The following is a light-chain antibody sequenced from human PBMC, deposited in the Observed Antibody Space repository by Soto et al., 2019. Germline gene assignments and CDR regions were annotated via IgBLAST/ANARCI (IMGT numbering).Light chain of an antibody. V-gene: IGKV3D-20*02. Sequence: EIVLTQSPGTLSLSPGERATLSCRASQSVSSSNLAWYQQKRGQSPRVIIYGGYTRAAGIPDRFSGSGSGPDFTLTISRLEPEDFAVYYCQQRSNWPPITFGQGTRLEIK. J-gene: IGKJ5*01. CDR1: QSVSSSN. CDR3: QQRSNWPPIT. CDR2: GGY.